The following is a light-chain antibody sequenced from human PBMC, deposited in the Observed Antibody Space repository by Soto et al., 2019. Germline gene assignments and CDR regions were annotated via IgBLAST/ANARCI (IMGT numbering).Light chain of an antibody. CDR1: SSDVGSYDH. Sequence: QSVLTQPASVSGSPGQSITISCSGTSSDVGSYDHVAWYQQFPGKTPKLMIYAVSNRPSGVSNRFSGSKYGNTASLTISGLQAEDEADYYCIAYTGRSTSYVFGNVTKVTV. J-gene: IGLJ1*01. CDR2: AVS. CDR3: IAYTGRSTSYV. V-gene: IGLV2-14*01.